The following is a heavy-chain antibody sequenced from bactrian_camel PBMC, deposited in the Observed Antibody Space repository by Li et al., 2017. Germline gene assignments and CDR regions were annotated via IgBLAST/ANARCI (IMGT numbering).Heavy chain of an antibody. J-gene: IGHJ4*01. CDR3: AARGPYCYTKLSVRDFTY. CDR2: ITTHDVT. V-gene: IGHV3S53*01. CDR1: GFIFNKCA. Sequence: HVQLVESGGDSVQTGGSLKLSCIATGFIFNKCAMGWYRQAPGKERELVSTITTHDVTYYSDSVKGRFTISQDNAKDSVYLQMNSLKPEDTAMYYCAARGPYCYTKLSVRDFTYWGQGTQVTVS. D-gene: IGHD2*01.